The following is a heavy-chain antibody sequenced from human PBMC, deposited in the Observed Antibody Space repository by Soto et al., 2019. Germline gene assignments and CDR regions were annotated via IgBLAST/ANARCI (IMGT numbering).Heavy chain of an antibody. CDR1: GFTFSNFW. J-gene: IGHJ4*02. CDR3: ARGGSQTSDS. Sequence: EVQVVESGGGLVQPGGSLRLSCAASGFTFSNFWMSWVRQAPGKGLEWVANIKEDGSETYSVDSVKGRFTISRDNAKNSLYLQMNSLRAEDTAVYYCARGGSQTSDSWGQGTLVIVSS. V-gene: IGHV3-7*04. CDR2: IKEDGSET.